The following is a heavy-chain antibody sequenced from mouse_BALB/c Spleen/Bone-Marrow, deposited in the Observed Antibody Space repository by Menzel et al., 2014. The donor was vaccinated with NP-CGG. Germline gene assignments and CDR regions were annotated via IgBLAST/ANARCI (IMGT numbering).Heavy chain of an antibody. V-gene: IGHV5-6-5*01. J-gene: IGHJ3*01. D-gene: IGHD2-13*01. CDR2: IYSGGSI. CDR1: GFTFSSYA. Sequence: EVQLQESGGGLVKSGGSLKLSCAASGFTFSSYAMSWVRQTPEKRLEWVASIYSGGSIYYPDSVKGRFTISRDNARNILYLQMSSLRSEDTAMYYCADGDSFAYWGQGTLVTVSA. CDR3: ADGDSFAY.